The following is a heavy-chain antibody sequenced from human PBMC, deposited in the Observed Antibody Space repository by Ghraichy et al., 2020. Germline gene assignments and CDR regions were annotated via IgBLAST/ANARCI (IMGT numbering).Heavy chain of an antibody. D-gene: IGHD3-10*01. CDR2: IYYSGST. CDR3: ARHSRVGGFGELLYLGKYYYGMDV. J-gene: IGHJ6*02. V-gene: IGHV4-39*01. CDR1: GGSISSSSYY. Sequence: SETLSLTCTVSGGSISSSSYYWGWIRQPPGKGLEWIGSIYYSGSTYYNPSLKSRVTISVDTSKNQFSLKLSSVTAADTAVYYCARHSRVGGFGELLYLGKYYYGMDVWGQGTTVTVSS.